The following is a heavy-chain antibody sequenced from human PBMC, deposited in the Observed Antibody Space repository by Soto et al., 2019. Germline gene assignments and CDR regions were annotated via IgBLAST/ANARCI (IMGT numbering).Heavy chain of an antibody. Sequence: PSETLSLTCAVYGGSFSGYYWSWIRQPPGKGLEWIGEINHSGSTNYNPSLKSRVTISVDTSKSQFSLKLSSVTAADTAVYYCARGFSGDIVVVPAASGDYYCYMDVRGKRTTGTVSS. CDR3: ARGFSGDIVVVPAASGDYYCYMDV. J-gene: IGHJ6*03. D-gene: IGHD2-2*01. CDR2: INHSGST. CDR1: GGSFSGYY. V-gene: IGHV4-34*01.